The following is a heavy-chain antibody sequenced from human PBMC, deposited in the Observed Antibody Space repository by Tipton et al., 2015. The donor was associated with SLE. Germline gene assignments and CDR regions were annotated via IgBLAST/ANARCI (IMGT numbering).Heavy chain of an antibody. D-gene: IGHD6-19*01. CDR1: GGSISSSSYY. Sequence: LRLSCTVSGGSISSSSYYWGWIRQPPGKGLEWIGSIYYSGSTYYNPSLKSRVTISVDTSKNQFSLKLSSVTAADTAVYYCARDHWDSSGWYVYFDYWGQGTLVTGSS. V-gene: IGHV4-39*07. CDR3: ARDHWDSSGWYVYFDY. J-gene: IGHJ4*02. CDR2: IYYSGST.